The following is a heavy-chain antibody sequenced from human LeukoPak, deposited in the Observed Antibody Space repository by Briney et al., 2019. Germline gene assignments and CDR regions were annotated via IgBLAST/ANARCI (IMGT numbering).Heavy chain of an antibody. J-gene: IGHJ4*02. D-gene: IGHD3-22*01. CDR3: ARDLRYYDSSGHLADY. Sequence: PGGSLRLSCAASGFTFSSYSMNWVRQAPGKGLEWVSSISSSSSYIYYADSVEGRFTISRDNAKNSLYLQMNSLRAEDTAVYYCARDLRYYDSSGHLADYWGQGTLVTVSS. CDR1: GFTFSSYS. V-gene: IGHV3-21*01. CDR2: ISSSSSYI.